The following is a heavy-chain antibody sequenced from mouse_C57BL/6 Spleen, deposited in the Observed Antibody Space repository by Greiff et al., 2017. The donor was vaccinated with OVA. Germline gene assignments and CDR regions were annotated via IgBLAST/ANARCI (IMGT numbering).Heavy chain of an antibody. Sequence: VQLQQPGAELVKPGASVKLSCQASGYNIKSYWITWVKQRPGQGLEWIGGIDPGSGSTNYNEKFQSKATLPVDTSSSTAYMQLSSLTSEDSAVYYCAYDDNGFAYWGQGTLVTVSA. V-gene: IGHV1-55*01. D-gene: IGHD2-3*01. CDR3: AYDDNGFAY. J-gene: IGHJ3*01. CDR1: GYNIKSYW. CDR2: IDPGSGST.